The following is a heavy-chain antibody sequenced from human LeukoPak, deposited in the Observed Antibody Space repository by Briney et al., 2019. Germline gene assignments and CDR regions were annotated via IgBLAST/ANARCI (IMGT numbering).Heavy chain of an antibody. J-gene: IGHJ4*02. CDR3: ARARGGWLRSMAPDY. V-gene: IGHV4-34*01. CDR1: GGSFSGYY. D-gene: IGHD5-12*01. CDR2: INHSGST. Sequence: SGTLSLTCAVYGGSFSGYYWSWIRQPPGKGLEWIGEINHSGSTNYNPSLKSRVTISVDTSKNQFSLKLSSVTAADTAVYYCARARGGWLRSMAPDYWGQGALVAVSS.